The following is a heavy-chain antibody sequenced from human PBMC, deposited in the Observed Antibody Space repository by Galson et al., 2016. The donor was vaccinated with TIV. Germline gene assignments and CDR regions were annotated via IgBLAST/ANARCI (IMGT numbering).Heavy chain of an antibody. Sequence: SLRLSCAASGFTFSSYEMNWVRQAPGKGLEWVSYISSGDGTIYYADSVKGRFTISRDNAKKSVYLQMNSLRAEDTAVYYCARDLAGPADYWGQGTLVTVSS. D-gene: IGHD1-1*01. CDR1: GFTFSSYE. CDR2: ISSGDGTI. V-gene: IGHV3-48*03. J-gene: IGHJ4*02. CDR3: ARDLAGPADY.